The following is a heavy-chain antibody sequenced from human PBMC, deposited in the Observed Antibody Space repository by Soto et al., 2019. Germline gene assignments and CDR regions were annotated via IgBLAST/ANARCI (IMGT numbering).Heavy chain of an antibody. CDR1: GFTFSSYG. Sequence: GGSLRLSCAASGFTFSSYGMHWGRQAPGKGLEWVAVIWYDGSNKYYADSVKGRFTISRDNSKNTLYLQMNSLRAEDTAVYYCARDSDARSGYSFDYWGPGTLVTVSS. V-gene: IGHV3-33*01. CDR3: ARDSDARSGYSFDY. J-gene: IGHJ4*02. D-gene: IGHD3-22*01. CDR2: IWYDGSNK.